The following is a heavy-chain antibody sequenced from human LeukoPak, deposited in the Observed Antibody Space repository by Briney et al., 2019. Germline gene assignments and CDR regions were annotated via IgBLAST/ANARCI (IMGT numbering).Heavy chain of an antibody. J-gene: IGHJ4*02. D-gene: IGHD4-23*01. V-gene: IGHV4-30-4*08. CDR3: ASRDYYGGEGGDY. CDR1: GGSISSGDYY. CDR2: IYYSGST. Sequence: SETLSLTCTVSGGSISSGDYYWSWIRQPPGKGLEWIGYIYYSGSTYYNPSLKSRVTISVDTSKNQFSLKLSSVTAADTAVYYCASRDYYGGEGGDYWGQGTLVTVSS.